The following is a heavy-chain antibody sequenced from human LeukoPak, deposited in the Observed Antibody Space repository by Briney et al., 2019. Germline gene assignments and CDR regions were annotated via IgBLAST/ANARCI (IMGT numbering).Heavy chain of an antibody. CDR2: INHSGST. CDR3: ARGVYIAAAQYGY. J-gene: IGHJ4*02. V-gene: IGHV4-34*01. Sequence: SETLSLTCAVYGGSFSGFYWSWIRQTPGTGLEWIGEINHSGSTNYNPSLKSRVTISVDASRNEISLKLSSVTAADSAMYYCARGVYIAAAQYGYWGQGTLVTVSS. D-gene: IGHD6-13*01. CDR1: GGSFSGFY.